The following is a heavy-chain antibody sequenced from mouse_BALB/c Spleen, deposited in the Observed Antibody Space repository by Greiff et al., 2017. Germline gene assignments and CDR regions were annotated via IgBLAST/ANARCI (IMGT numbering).Heavy chain of an antibody. CDR1: GYAFSSYW. J-gene: IGHJ3*01. CDR3: ARDYGSQAWFAY. CDR2: IYPGDGDT. Sequence: QVQLQQSGAELVRPGSSVKISCKASGYAFSSYWMNWVKQRPGQGLEWIGQIYPGDGDTNYNGKFKGKATLTADKSSSTAYMQLSSLTSEDSAVYFCARDYGSQAWFAYWGQGTLVTVSA. D-gene: IGHD1-1*01. V-gene: IGHV1-80*01.